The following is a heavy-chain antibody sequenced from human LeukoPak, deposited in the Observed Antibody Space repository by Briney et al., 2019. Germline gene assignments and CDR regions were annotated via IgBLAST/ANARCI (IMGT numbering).Heavy chain of an antibody. CDR1: GFTFSSYW. D-gene: IGHD5-24*01. CDR2: IKQDGSEK. J-gene: IGHJ6*03. CDR3: ARVSLATIVYYYHYMDV. V-gene: IGHV3-7*01. Sequence: WGSLRLSCAASGFTFSSYWMSWVRQAPGKGLEWVANIKQDGSEKYYVDSVKGRFTISRDNAKNSLYLQMNSLRAEDTAVYYCARVSLATIVYYYHYMDVWGKGTTVTVSS.